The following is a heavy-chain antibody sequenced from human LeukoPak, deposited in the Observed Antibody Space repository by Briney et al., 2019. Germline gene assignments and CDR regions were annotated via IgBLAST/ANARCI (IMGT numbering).Heavy chain of an antibody. D-gene: IGHD3-22*01. V-gene: IGHV4-38-2*02. J-gene: IGHJ6*03. Sequence: SETLSLTCNVSGYSISSGYYWGWIRQPPGKGREWIGNIYHSGSTYHNPSLKSRVTISVDTSKNQFSLRLSSVTAADTAVYYCARDEGYSGDYYYYYIDIWGKGTTVTISS. CDR2: IYHSGST. CDR3: ARDEGYSGDYYYYYIDI. CDR1: GYSISSGYY.